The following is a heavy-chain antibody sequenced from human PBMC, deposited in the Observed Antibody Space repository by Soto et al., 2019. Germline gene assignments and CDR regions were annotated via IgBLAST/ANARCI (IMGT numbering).Heavy chain of an antibody. D-gene: IGHD6-19*01. Sequence: PSETLSLTCAVYGGSFSPYFWSWIRQPPGKGLEWIGEINHSGSTNYNPSLTRRATLSVDTSKNQVSLKLTSVTAADTAVYYYARLASGWQYYYFDFWGRGTPVTVSS. CDR1: GGSFSPYF. V-gene: IGHV4-34*01. CDR3: ARLASGWQYYYFDF. CDR2: INHSGST. J-gene: IGHJ2*01.